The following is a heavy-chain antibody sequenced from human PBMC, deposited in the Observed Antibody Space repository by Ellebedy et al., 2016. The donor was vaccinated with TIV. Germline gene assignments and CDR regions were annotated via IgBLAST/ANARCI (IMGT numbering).Heavy chain of an antibody. V-gene: IGHV1-18*01. Sequence: AASVKVSCKASGYTFTSYGISWVRQAPGQGLEWMGWISAYNGNKNYAQKLQGRVTMTTDTSTSTAYMELRSLRSDDTAVYYCARAWRDGYNFPLGDYWGQGTLVTVSS. J-gene: IGHJ4*02. D-gene: IGHD5-24*01. CDR2: ISAYNGNK. CDR3: ARAWRDGYNFPLGDY. CDR1: GYTFTSYG.